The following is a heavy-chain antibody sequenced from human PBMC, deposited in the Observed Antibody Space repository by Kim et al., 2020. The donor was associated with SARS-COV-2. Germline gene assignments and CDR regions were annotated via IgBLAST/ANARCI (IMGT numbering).Heavy chain of an antibody. Sequence: SGPTLVNPTQTLTLTCTFSGFSLSTSGVGVGWIRQPPGTALEWLALIYWDDDKRYSPSLKSRLTITKDTSKNQVVLTMTNMDPVDTATYYCARLRGTGTTRSQSYHYYMDVWGKGATVTVSS. V-gene: IGHV2-5*02. D-gene: IGHD1-7*01. CDR1: GFSLSTSGVG. J-gene: IGHJ6*03. CDR3: ARLRGTGTTRSQSYHYYMDV. CDR2: IYWDDDK.